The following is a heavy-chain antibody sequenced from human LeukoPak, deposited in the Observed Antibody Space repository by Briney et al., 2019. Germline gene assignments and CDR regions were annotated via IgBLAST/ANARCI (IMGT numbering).Heavy chain of an antibody. D-gene: IGHD1-26*01. J-gene: IGHJ4*02. CDR2: ISGGGGSA. Sequence: GGSLRLSCAASGFTFTSYSMNWVRQAPGKGLEWVSTISGGGGSAYYADSVKGRFTISRDNSKNTLYLQVNSLRAEDTAVYYCAKGGKWDVTPFDYWGQGTLVTVSS. CDR1: GFTFTSYS. CDR3: AKGGKWDVTPFDY. V-gene: IGHV3-23*01.